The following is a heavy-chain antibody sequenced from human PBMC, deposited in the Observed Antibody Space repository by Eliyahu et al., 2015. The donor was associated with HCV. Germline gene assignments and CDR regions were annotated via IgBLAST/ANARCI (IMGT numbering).Heavy chain of an antibody. Sequence: QVQLVQSGAEVXXPGSSVXVSCKASXGTFNSYAIXWVRQAPGQGXEWMGRIIPLLDVIHYGRKLXGRLTISADKSTSTAYMELSSLKSEDTAMYYCARVDYGGNTFDPWGQGTLVTVSS. CDR2: IIPLLDVI. J-gene: IGHJ5*02. CDR1: XGTFNSYA. CDR3: ARVDYGGNTFDP. V-gene: IGHV1-69*04. D-gene: IGHD4-23*01.